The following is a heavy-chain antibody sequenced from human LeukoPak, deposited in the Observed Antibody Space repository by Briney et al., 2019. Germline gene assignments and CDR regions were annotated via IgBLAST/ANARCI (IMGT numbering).Heavy chain of an antibody. CDR3: ARAVGWLQSLDY. V-gene: IGHV3-48*02. Sequence: GGSLRLSCAASGFTLSSYSMNWGRQAPGKGVEWVSYISSSSRTIYYADSVNGRFTISRDNAKNSLYLQMNSLRDEDTAVYYCARAVGWLQSLDYWGQGTLVTVSS. J-gene: IGHJ4*02. CDR1: GFTLSSYS. D-gene: IGHD5-24*01. CDR2: ISSSSRTI.